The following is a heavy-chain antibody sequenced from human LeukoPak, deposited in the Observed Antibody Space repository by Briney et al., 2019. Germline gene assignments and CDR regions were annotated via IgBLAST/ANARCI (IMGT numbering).Heavy chain of an antibody. Sequence: ASVKVSCKASGYTFSSYFMHWVRQAPGQGLEWMGWINPISGGTNYAQNFRGRVSMTRDTSISTACMELSRLRSDDTAVYFCARDSSAKNHPDYWGQGTLVTVSS. J-gene: IGHJ4*02. D-gene: IGHD1-14*01. CDR3: ARDSSAKNHPDY. CDR1: GYTFSSYF. CDR2: INPISGGT. V-gene: IGHV1-2*02.